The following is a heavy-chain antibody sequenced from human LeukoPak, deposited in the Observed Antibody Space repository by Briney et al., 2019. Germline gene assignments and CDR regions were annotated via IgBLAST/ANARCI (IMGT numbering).Heavy chain of an antibody. J-gene: IGHJ6*03. CDR1: GFTVSSNY. CDR3: ARLYTSDSGNYYYYYMDV. CDR2: IYSGCST. V-gene: IGHV3-66*02. D-gene: IGHD1-26*01. Sequence: GGSLRLSCAASGFTVSSNYMSWVRQAPGKGLEWVSVIYSGCSTYYADSVKGRFTISRDNSKNTLYLQMTSLRTEDTAVYYCARLYTSDSGNYYYYYMDVWGKGTTVTVSS.